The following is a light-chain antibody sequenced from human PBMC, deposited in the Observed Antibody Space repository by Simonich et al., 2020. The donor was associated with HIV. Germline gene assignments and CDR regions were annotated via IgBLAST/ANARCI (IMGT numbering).Light chain of an antibody. Sequence: NFMLTQPHSVSESPGKTVTISCSRRRGSIASNYVQWYQQRPGSAPTTVIYEDNQKPSGVPDRFSGAIDSSSNAAPLTISGLKTEDEADYYCQSYDSSNHVIFGGGTKLTVL. CDR1: RGSIASNY. J-gene: IGLJ2*01. V-gene: IGLV6-57*03. CDR3: QSYDSSNHVI. CDR2: EDN.